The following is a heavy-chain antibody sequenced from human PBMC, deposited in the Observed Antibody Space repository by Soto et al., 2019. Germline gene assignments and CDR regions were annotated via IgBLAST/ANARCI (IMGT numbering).Heavy chain of an antibody. CDR3: ARIPAGYDPNWFDP. CDR2: IYYSGST. CDR1: GGSISSYY. V-gene: IGHV4-59*08. J-gene: IGHJ5*02. Sequence: SETLSLTCTVSGGSISSYYWSWIRQPPGKGLEWIGYIYYSGSTNYNPSLKSRVTISVDTSKNQFSLKLSSVTAADTAVYYCARIPAGYDPNWFDPWGQGTLVTVSS. D-gene: IGHD2-2*01.